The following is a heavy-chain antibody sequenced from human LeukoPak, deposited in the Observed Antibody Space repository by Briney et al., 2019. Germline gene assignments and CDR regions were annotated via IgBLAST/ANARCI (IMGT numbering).Heavy chain of an antibody. D-gene: IGHD3-22*01. J-gene: IGHJ4*02. CDR3: ARSYYDSSGYYFAY. CDR2: INPSGGST. CDR1: GYTFTGHY. Sequence: ASVKLSCKTSGYTFTGHYVHWVRQAPGQGLEWMGIINPSGGSTSYAQKFQGRVTMTRDTSTSTVYMELSSLRSEDTAVYYCARSYYDSSGYYFAYWGQGTLVTVSS. V-gene: IGHV1-46*01.